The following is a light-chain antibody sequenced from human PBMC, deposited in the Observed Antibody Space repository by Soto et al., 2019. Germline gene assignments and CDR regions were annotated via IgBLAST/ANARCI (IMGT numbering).Light chain of an antibody. CDR1: SSNIGAGYD. V-gene: IGLV1-40*01. J-gene: IGLJ1*01. CDR3: QSYDSSLSGYV. Sequence: QSVLTQPPSVSGAPGQRVTISCTGSSSNIGAGYDVHWYQQLPGTAQKLLIYGNNNRPSGVPDRFSGSKSGTSASLAITGLQAEDEADYYCQSYDSSLSGYVFGTGTKVTVL. CDR2: GNN.